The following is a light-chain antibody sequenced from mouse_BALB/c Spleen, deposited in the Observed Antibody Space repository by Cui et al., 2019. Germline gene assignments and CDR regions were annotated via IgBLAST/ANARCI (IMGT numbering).Light chain of an antibody. V-gene: IGKV4-74*01. CDR2: STS. CDR3: HQYHRSPYT. CDR1: SRVISTY. Sequence: QIVITTSPAIMHEALGERVTMTCCASSRVISTYLHWYQQKPGSSPKLLIYSTSNRASGVPARFSGSGSGTSYSLTISSMEAEDAATYYCHQYHRSPYTFGGGTKLEIK. J-gene: IGKJ2*01.